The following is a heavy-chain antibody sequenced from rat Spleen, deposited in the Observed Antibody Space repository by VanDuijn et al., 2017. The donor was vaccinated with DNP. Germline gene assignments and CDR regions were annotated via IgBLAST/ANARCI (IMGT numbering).Heavy chain of an antibody. Sequence: EVQLVESGGGLVQPGRSLKLSCAASGFTFSNYGMAWVRQAPKKGLEWVATISASGHRTSYPDSVKGRFAISRDNAKSTLYLQMNSLRSEDMATYYCVRWNSGHFDYWGQGVMVTVSS. CDR3: VRWNSGHFDY. CDR1: GFTFSNYG. D-gene: IGHD4-3*01. V-gene: IGHV5-7*01. J-gene: IGHJ2*01. CDR2: ISASGHRT.